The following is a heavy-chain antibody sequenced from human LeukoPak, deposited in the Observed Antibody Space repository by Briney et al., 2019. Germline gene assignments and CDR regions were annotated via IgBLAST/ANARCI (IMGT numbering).Heavy chain of an antibody. V-gene: IGHV1-2*02. J-gene: IGHJ5*02. CDR2: INPNSGGT. D-gene: IGHD4-17*01. CDR1: GYTFTVYY. Sequence: ASVTVSCKASGYTFTVYYMHWVRQAPGQGREWMGWINPNSGGTNYAQKFQGRVTMTRDTSISTAYMELSRLRSDDTAVYYCARGGDYGDFTGGWFDPWGQGTLVTVSS. CDR3: ARGGDYGDFTGGWFDP.